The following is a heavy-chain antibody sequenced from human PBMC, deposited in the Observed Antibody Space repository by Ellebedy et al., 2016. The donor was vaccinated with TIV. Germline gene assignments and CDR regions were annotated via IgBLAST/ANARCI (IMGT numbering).Heavy chain of an antibody. D-gene: IGHD5-12*01. J-gene: IGHJ3*02. CDR2: INAGNGNT. CDR3: ARGNIGYLDAFDI. Sequence: ASVKVSXXASGYTFTSYAMHWVRQAPGQRLEWMGWINAGNGNTKYSQKFQGRVTITRDTSASTAYMELSSLRSEDTAVYYCARGNIGYLDAFDIWGQGTMVTVSS. CDR1: GYTFTSYA. V-gene: IGHV1-3*01.